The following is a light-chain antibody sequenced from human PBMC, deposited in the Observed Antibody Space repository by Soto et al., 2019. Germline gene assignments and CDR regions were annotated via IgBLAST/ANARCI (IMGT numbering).Light chain of an antibody. V-gene: IGKV3-20*01. J-gene: IGKJ4*01. Sequence: ENVLTQSPGTLYWSTGERATLSCRASQSISSSYLAWYQQKPGQTPRLLIYHASNRATGIPDRFSGSGSGTDFTLTISRLEPEDFAVYYCQQYGDSLLTFGGGTKVEIK. CDR2: HAS. CDR3: QQYGDSLLT. CDR1: QSISSSY.